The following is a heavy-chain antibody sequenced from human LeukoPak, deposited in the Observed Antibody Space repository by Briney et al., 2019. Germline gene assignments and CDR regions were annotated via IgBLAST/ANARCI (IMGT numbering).Heavy chain of an antibody. CDR3: ATYINSTLQYYYGLDV. CDR2: IRPNSGGT. V-gene: IGHV1-2*02. J-gene: IGHJ6*02. Sequence: ASVKVSCKTSGYTFTGYYIHWVRQAPGQGLEWMGWIRPNSGGTKNAQKFQGRVTMTRDTSISTAYMELNSLTSDDTAVYYCATYINSTLQYYYGLDVWGQGTTVTVSS. CDR1: GYTFTGYY. D-gene: IGHD2-15*01.